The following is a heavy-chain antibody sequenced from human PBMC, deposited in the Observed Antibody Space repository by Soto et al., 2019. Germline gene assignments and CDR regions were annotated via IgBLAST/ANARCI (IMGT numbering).Heavy chain of an antibody. D-gene: IGHD6-19*01. Sequence: EVQLLESGGGLVQPGGSLRLSCAASGFTFSSYAMSWVRQAPGKGLELVSAISGSGGSTYYADSVKGRFTISRDNSKNTLYLQMNSLRAEDTAVYYCAKDSVIAVVGTCDYWGQGTLVTVSS. V-gene: IGHV3-23*01. J-gene: IGHJ4*02. CDR3: AKDSVIAVVGTCDY. CDR2: ISGSGGST. CDR1: GFTFSSYA.